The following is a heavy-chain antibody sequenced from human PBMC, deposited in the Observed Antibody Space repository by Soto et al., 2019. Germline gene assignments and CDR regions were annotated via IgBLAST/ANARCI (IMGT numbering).Heavy chain of an antibody. CDR3: ARQRGYSYGYPYYYGMDV. D-gene: IGHD5-18*01. CDR1: GYSFTSYW. CDR2: IYPGDSDT. V-gene: IGHV5-51*01. Sequence: GESLKISCKGSGYSFTSYWNGWVRQMPGKGLEWMGIIYPGDSDTRYSPAFQGQVTISADKSISTAYLQWSSLKASDTAMYYCARQRGYSYGYPYYYGMDVWGQGTTVTVSS. J-gene: IGHJ6*02.